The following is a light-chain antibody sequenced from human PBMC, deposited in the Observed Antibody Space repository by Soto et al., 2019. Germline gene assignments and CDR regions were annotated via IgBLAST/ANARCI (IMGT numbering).Light chain of an antibody. CDR3: QQYGSSRGFT. J-gene: IGKJ3*01. CDR1: QSVSSSY. Sequence: EIVLTQSPGTLSLSPGERATLSCRASQSVSSSYLAWYQQKPGQAPRLLIYGASGRATGIPDRFSGSGSGTDFTLTISRLEPEDFAVYYCQQYGSSRGFTFALGPKWISN. V-gene: IGKV3-20*01. CDR2: GAS.